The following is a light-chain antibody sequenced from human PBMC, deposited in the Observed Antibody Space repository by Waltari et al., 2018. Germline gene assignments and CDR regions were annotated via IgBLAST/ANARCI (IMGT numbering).Light chain of an antibody. J-gene: IGLJ2*01. CDR1: SSDVGGYNY. Sequence: QSALTQPASVSGSPGQSITISCTGTSSDVGGYNYVSWYQQHPGKAPKLMIYDVSKRPSGVSTPVSGSTSGNTASLAISGLQAEDEADYYCSSYTSSSVVFGGGTKLTVL. CDR2: DVS. V-gene: IGLV2-14*01. CDR3: SSYTSSSVV.